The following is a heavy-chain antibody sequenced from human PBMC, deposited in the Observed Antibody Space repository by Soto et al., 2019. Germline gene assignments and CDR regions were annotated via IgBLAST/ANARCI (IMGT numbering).Heavy chain of an antibody. CDR2: ISGSGGST. V-gene: IGHV3-23*01. D-gene: IGHD6-13*01. Sequence: GALRLSCAASGFTFSSYAMSWVRQAPGKGLEWVSAISGSGGSTYYADSVKGRFTISRDNSKNTLYLQMNSLRAEDTAVYYCAIPPGIAAAGTNYWGQGTLVTVSS. J-gene: IGHJ4*02. CDR1: GFTFSSYA. CDR3: AIPPGIAAAGTNY.